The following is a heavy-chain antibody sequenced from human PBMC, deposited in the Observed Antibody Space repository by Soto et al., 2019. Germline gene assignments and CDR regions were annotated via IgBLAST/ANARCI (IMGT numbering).Heavy chain of an antibody. J-gene: IGHJ3*02. V-gene: IGHV3-23*01. Sequence: GGSLRLSCAASGFTFRDYGMSWVRQAPGKGLEWVSGISGAGANTYYADSVQGRFTVSRDTSKNTVYLQMNSLRAEYTAVYFCAKDRDVVVVIDATTTGAFDIWGQGTMVTVSS. D-gene: IGHD2-15*01. CDR2: ISGAGANT. CDR3: AKDRDVVVVIDATTTGAFDI. CDR1: GFTFRDYG.